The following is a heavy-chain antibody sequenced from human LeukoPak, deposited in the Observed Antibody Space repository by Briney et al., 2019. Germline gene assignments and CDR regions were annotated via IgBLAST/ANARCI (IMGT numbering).Heavy chain of an antibody. J-gene: IGHJ3*01. CDR3: AKTNVAARPGGGAFDF. V-gene: IGHV3-9*01. CDR1: GFIFDDNA. Sequence: PGGSLRLSCAASGFIFDDNAMHWVRQAPGKGLEWVSGISWNSDTKAYADSVRGRFTISRDNSKNSLHLQMNSLRPEDTAFYYCAKTNVAARPGGGAFDFWGQGTLVTVSS. CDR2: ISWNSDTK. D-gene: IGHD6-6*01.